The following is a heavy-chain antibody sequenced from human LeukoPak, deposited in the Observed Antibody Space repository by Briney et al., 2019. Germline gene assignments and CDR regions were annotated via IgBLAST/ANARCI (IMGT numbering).Heavy chain of an antibody. CDR2: IKRKTDGETT. Sequence: PGGSLRLSCATSGFTFSRAWMSWVRPAPGKGLEWVGRIKRKTDGETTHYAAPVSGRFTISGDDSKNTVYLQLNSLQIEDTAAYYCTTDRLSIEWYGSGTCLFDYWGQGALVIVSS. J-gene: IGHJ4*02. CDR3: TTDRLSIEWYGSGTCLFDY. D-gene: IGHD3-10*01. CDR1: GFTFSRAW. V-gene: IGHV3-15*01.